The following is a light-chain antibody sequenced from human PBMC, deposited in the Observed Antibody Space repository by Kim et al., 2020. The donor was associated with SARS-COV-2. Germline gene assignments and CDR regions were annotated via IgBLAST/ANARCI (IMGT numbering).Light chain of an antibody. CDR2: VAS. CDR1: QDITKY. V-gene: IGKV1-9*01. J-gene: IGKJ2*01. CDR3: QQLKTYPQT. Sequence: CASVEDRVTIPCRASQDITKYLAWYQQKPGKAPKLLIYVASTLSIGVPSRFRGSGSGTDFTLTISSLQPEDFATYYCQQLKTYPQTFGQGTKLEI.